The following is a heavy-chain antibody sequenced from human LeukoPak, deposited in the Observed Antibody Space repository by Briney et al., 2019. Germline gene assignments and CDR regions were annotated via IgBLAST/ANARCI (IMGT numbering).Heavy chain of an antibody. V-gene: IGHV4-34*01. CDR2: INHSGST. CDR1: GGSFSGYY. CDR3: ASLPTPLGYYYGMDV. Sequence: SETLSLTCAVYGGSFSGYYWSWIRQPPGKGLEWIGEINHSGSTNYNPSLKSRVTISVDTSKNQFSLKLSSVTAADTAVYYCASLPTPLGYYYGMDVWGQGTTVTVSS. J-gene: IGHJ6*02. D-gene: IGHD7-27*01.